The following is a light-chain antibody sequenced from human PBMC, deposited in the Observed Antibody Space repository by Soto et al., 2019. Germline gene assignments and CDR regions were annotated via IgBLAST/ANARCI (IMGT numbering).Light chain of an antibody. Sequence: EIVMTQSPATLSVSPGERATLSCRASQSVSSNLAWYQQKPGQAPRLLIYGASTRATGIPARFSGSGSGTEVTLTINSLQSENFAAYFCQQYNNWPPITFGQGTRLEIK. J-gene: IGKJ5*01. CDR2: GAS. CDR1: QSVSSN. CDR3: QQYNNWPPIT. V-gene: IGKV3-15*01.